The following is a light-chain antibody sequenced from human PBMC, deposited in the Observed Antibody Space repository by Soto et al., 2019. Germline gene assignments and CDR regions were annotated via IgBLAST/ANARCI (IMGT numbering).Light chain of an antibody. CDR3: QQYDISSPT. CDR1: QNISVW. CDR2: DAS. Sequence: DIQMTQSPSTLSASVGDGVTITCRASQNISVWLAWYQQRPGKAPKFLMYDASSLETGVPSRFSGSGSGTEFTLTIRSLQPDDSATYYCQQYDISSPTCCQGTKLEIK. V-gene: IGKV1-5*01. J-gene: IGKJ2*01.